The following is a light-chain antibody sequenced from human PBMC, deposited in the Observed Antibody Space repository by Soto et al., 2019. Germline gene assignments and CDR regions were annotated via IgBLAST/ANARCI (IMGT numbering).Light chain of an antibody. CDR1: QSVCSY. V-gene: IGKV3-11*01. J-gene: IGKJ5*01. CDR2: DAS. Sequence: EIVLTQSPATLSLSPGEIATLSCRASQSVCSYLAWYQQKPGQAPRLLIYDASNSATGIPARFSGSGSGTDFTLTISSLEPEDFAVYYCQQRSNWPPTFGQGTRLEIK. CDR3: QQRSNWPPT.